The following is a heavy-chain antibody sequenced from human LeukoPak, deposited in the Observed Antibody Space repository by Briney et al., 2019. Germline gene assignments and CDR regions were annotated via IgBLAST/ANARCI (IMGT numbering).Heavy chain of an antibody. CDR1: GYTLTELS. J-gene: IGHJ6*02. Sequence: ASVTVSCTVSGYTLTELSMHWVRQAPGKGLEWMGGFDPEDGETIYAQKFQGRVTMTEDTSTDTAYMELSSLRSEDTAVYYCATLHGDYPYYYCGMDVWGQGTTVTVSS. CDR3: ATLHGDYPYYYCGMDV. CDR2: FDPEDGET. D-gene: IGHD4-17*01. V-gene: IGHV1-24*01.